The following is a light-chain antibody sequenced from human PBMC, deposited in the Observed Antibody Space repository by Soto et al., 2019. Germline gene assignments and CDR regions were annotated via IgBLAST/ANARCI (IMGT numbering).Light chain of an antibody. CDR2: KAS. J-gene: IGKJ3*01. V-gene: IGKV1-5*03. CDR1: QSISSW. Sequence: DIQMTQSPSTLSASVGDRATITCRASQSISSWLAWYQQKPGKAPKLLIYKASSLESGVPSRFSGSGSGTEFTLTISSLQPDDFATYYCQQYNSYSPSFGPGTKVDIK. CDR3: QQYNSYSPS.